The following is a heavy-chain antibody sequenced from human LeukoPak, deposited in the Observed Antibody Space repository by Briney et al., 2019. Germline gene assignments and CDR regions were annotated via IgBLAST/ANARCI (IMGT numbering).Heavy chain of an antibody. CDR1: GFTFSSYA. J-gene: IGHJ4*02. V-gene: IGHV3-30-3*01. CDR2: ISYDGSNK. CDR3: AKDVDSKLHGYYFDY. Sequence: GGSLRLSCAASGFTFSSYAMHWVRQAPGKGLEWVAVISYDGSNKYYADSVKGRFTISRDNSKNTLYLQMNSLRAEDTAVYYCAKDVDSKLHGYYFDYWGQGTLVTVSS. D-gene: IGHD2-2*03.